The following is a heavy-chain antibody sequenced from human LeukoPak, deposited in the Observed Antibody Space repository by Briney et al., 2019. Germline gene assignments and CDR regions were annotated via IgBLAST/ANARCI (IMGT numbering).Heavy chain of an antibody. J-gene: IGHJ4*02. CDR3: ARVTNSGWYYFDY. V-gene: IGHV1-2*02. CDR2: INPNSGGT. CDR1: GYTFTGYY. D-gene: IGHD6-19*01. Sequence: ASVKVSCKASGYTFTGYYMHWVRQAPGQGLEWMGWINPNSGGTNYAQKFQGRVTTTRDMSISTAYMELSRLRSDDTAVYYCARVTNSGWYYFDYWGQGTLVTVAS.